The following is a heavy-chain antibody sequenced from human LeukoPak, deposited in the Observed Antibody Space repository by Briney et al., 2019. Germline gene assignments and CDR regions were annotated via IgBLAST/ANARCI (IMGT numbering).Heavy chain of an antibody. CDR3: ASTHAGRYYTTFDS. CDR1: GESFSDDY. CDR2: VYYTGRT. Sequence: SETLSLTCAVYGESFSDDYWTWIRQPPGKGLEWIGTVYYTGRTYNNPSLKSRISISIDTSSNQFSLKVASVSAADTAVYYCASTHAGRYYTTFDSWGQGTLVTVSS. J-gene: IGHJ4*02. V-gene: IGHV4-34*01. D-gene: IGHD1-26*01.